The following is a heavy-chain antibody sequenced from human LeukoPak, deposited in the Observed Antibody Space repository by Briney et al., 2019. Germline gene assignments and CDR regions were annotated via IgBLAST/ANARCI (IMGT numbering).Heavy chain of an antibody. Sequence: GGSLRLSCAASGFTFSNAWMSWVRQAPGKGLEWVGRIKSKTDGGTTDYAAPVKGRFTISRDDSKNTLYLQMNSLKTEDTAVYYCTTAPRYCSSTSCPQFDYWGQGTLVTVSS. J-gene: IGHJ4*02. CDR2: IKSKTDGGTT. D-gene: IGHD2-2*01. CDR1: GFTFSNAW. V-gene: IGHV3-15*01. CDR3: TTAPRYCSSTSCPQFDY.